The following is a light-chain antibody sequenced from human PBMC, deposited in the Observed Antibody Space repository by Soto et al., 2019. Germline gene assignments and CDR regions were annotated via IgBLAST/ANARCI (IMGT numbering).Light chain of an antibody. Sequence: DVHMTHSPSTLAASVGDRVTITCRASQSISSWLAWYQQKPGKAPKLLIYKASSLESGVPSRFSGSGSGTEFTLTISSLQPDDFATYYCQQYNSYSRTFGQGTKVDIK. V-gene: IGKV1-5*03. CDR1: QSISSW. CDR3: QQYNSYSRT. J-gene: IGKJ1*01. CDR2: KAS.